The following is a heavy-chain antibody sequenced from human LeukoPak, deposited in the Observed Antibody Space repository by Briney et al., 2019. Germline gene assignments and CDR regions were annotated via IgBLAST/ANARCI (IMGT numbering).Heavy chain of an antibody. CDR2: IGTAGDT. Sequence: GGSLRLSCAASGFTFSSYAMSWVRQAPGKGLEWVSAIGTAGDTYYPGSVKGRFTISRENAKNSLYLQMNSLRAGDTAVYYCARGNTRSWFDPWGQGTLVTVSS. CDR1: GFTFSSYA. J-gene: IGHJ5*02. CDR3: ARGNTRSWFDP. V-gene: IGHV3-13*01.